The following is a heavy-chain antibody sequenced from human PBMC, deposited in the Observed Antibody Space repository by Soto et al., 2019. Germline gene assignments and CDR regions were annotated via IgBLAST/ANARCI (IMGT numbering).Heavy chain of an antibody. CDR2: IYYSGST. CDR1: GGSVSIGSYY. J-gene: IGHJ4*02. D-gene: IGHD6-13*01. Sequence: SETLSLTCTVSGGSVSIGSYYWRCMRQPPGKGLEWIGYIYYSGSTNYNPSLKSRVTISVDTSKNQFSLKLSSVTAADTAVYYCARVEIAAAGTDYFDYWGQGTLVTVSS. V-gene: IGHV4-61*01. CDR3: ARVEIAAAGTDYFDY.